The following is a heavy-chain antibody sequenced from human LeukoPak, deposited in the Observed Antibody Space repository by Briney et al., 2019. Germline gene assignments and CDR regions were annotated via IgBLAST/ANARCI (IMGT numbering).Heavy chain of an antibody. Sequence: PGGSLRLSCAASGFSFSNYGMNWVRQAPGKGLEWVSGITGNGATTYYADSVKGRFTISRDNSRNTVYLQMNSLRAEDTAVYYCARSLRVRGVPDYMDVWGKGTTVTISS. CDR3: ARSLRVRGVPDYMDV. V-gene: IGHV3-23*01. D-gene: IGHD3-10*01. CDR2: ITGNGATT. CDR1: GFSFSNYG. J-gene: IGHJ6*03.